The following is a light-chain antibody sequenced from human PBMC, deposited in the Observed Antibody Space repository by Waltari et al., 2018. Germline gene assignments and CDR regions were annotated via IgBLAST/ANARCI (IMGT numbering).Light chain of an antibody. CDR2: AVS. V-gene: IGKV1-39*01. CDR1: ERIGTY. CDR3: QQSYAIPLA. Sequence: DIQMTQSPSSLSASVGDRVTITCRASERIGTYLNWYQQKPGKAPKLLIYAVSNLPSAVPSRFSASGSERDFSLTISSLQPEDSATYYCQQSYAIPLAFGQGTKVEIK. J-gene: IGKJ1*01.